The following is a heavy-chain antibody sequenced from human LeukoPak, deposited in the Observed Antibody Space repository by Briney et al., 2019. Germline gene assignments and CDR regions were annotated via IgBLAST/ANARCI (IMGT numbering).Heavy chain of an antibody. D-gene: IGHD4-17*01. V-gene: IGHV4-59*12. Sequence: PSETLSLTCTVSGGSISSYYWSWIRQPPGKGLEWIGYIYYSGRTNYNPSLKSRVTISVDTSKNQFSLKLSSVTAADTAVYYCARARRVARLGETSLTTVTTRYGRTFDYWGQGTLVTVSS. CDR3: ARARRVARLGETSLTTVTTRYGRTFDY. CDR2: IYYSGRT. J-gene: IGHJ4*02. CDR1: GGSISSYY.